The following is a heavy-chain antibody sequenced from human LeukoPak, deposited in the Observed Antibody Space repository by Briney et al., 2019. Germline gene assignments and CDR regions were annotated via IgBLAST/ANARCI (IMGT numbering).Heavy chain of an antibody. D-gene: IGHD5-24*01. V-gene: IGHV3-30-3*01. CDR1: GFTFSSYA. CDR3: APKRWLQH. CDR2: ISYDGSNK. Sequence: GRSLRLSCAASGFTFSSYAMHWVRQAPGKGLEWVAVISYDGSNKYYADSVKGRFTISRDNSKNTLYLQMNSLRAEDTAVYYCAPKRWLQHWGQGTLVTVSS. J-gene: IGHJ1*01.